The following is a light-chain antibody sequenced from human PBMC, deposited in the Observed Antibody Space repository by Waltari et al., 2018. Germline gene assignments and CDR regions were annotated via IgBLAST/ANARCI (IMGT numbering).Light chain of an antibody. Sequence: EIVMTQSPASLSLSPGERATLSCRASQSVTSNLAWYQQKPGQAPRLLIYGGSTRAAGIPVRFSGSGSGTEFTLTVSGLQSEDFAIYYCQQYNDWPPWTFGQGTKVEIK. CDR2: GGS. CDR3: QQYNDWPPWT. J-gene: IGKJ1*01. CDR1: QSVTSN. V-gene: IGKV3-15*01.